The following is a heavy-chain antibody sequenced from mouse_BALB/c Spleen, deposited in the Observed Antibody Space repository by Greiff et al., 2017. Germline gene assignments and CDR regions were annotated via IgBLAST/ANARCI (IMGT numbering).Heavy chain of an antibody. D-gene: IGHD1-2*01. CDR2: ISSGGSYT. J-gene: IGHJ3*01. V-gene: IGHV5-6-4*01. CDR1: GFTFSSYT. Sequence: EVKLVESGGGLVKPGGSLKLSCAASGFTFSSYTMSWVRQTPEKRLEWVATISSGGSYTYYPDSVKGRFTISRDNAKNTLYLQMSSLKSEDTAMYYCTREDYGYEAYWGQGTLVTVSA. CDR3: TREDYGYEAY.